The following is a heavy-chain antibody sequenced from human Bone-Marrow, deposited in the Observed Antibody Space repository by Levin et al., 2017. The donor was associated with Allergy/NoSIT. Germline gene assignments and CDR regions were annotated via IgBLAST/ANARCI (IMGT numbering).Heavy chain of an antibody. CDR3: AKSDAGPRRHYGSGSYSLRNDAFDS. V-gene: IGHV3-30*18. D-gene: IGHD3-10*01. J-gene: IGHJ3*02. CDR1: GFTFSSYG. CDR2: ISYDGSNK. Sequence: GESLKISCAASGFTFSSYGMHWVRQAPGKGLEWVAVISYDGSNKYYADSVKGRFTISRDNSKNTLYLQMNSLRAEDTAVYYCAKSDAGPRRHYGSGSYSLRNDAFDSWGQGTMVTVSS.